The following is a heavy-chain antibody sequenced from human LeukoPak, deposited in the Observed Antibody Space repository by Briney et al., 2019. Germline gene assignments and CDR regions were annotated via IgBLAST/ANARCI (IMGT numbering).Heavy chain of an antibody. CDR3: ARVIPYDSSGYYPRLYFDY. Sequence: VASVKVSCKASGYTFTSYAMNWVRQAPGQGLEWMGWINTNTGNPTYAQGFTGRFVFSLDTSVSTAYQQISSLKAEDTAVYYCARVIPYDSSGYYPRLYFDYWGQGTLVTVSS. J-gene: IGHJ4*02. CDR1: GYTFTSYA. D-gene: IGHD3-22*01. CDR2: INTNTGNP. V-gene: IGHV7-4-1*02.